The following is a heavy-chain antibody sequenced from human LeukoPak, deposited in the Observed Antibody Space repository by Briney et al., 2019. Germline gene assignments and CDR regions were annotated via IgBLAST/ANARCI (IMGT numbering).Heavy chain of an antibody. Sequence: GGSLRLSCAASGFTFSSYGMHWVRQAPVKGLEWVAVISYDGSNKYYADSVKGRFTISRDNSKNTLYLQMNSLRAEDTAVYYCAKDPPLDYWGQGTLVTVSS. CDR1: GFTFSSYG. J-gene: IGHJ4*02. CDR2: ISYDGSNK. V-gene: IGHV3-30*18. CDR3: AKDPPLDY.